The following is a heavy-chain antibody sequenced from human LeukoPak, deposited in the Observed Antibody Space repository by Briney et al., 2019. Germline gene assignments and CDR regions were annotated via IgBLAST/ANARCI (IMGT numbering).Heavy chain of an antibody. CDR3: ARAPLYKYYYDSGGQAGYYYYYMDV. J-gene: IGHJ6*03. CDR1: GYTFTSYG. CDR2: ISAYNGNT. D-gene: IGHD3-22*01. Sequence: APVKVSCKASGYTFTSYGISWVRQAPGQGLEWMGWISAYNGNTNYAQKFQGRVTITTDESTSTAYMELSSLRSEDTAVYYCARAPLYKYYYDSGGQAGYYYYYMDVWGKGTTVTVSS. V-gene: IGHV1-18*01.